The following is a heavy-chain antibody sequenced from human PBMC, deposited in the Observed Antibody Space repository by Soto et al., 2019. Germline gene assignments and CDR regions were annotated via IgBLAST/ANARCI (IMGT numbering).Heavy chain of an antibody. D-gene: IGHD3-22*01. Sequence: SETLSLTCPVSGGSISSGYYYWSWIRQPPGKGLEWIGYIYYSGSTYYNPSLKSRVTISVDTSKNQFSLKLSSVTAADTAVYFCARARGYYDSSAYNWFDPWGQGTLVTVSS. J-gene: IGHJ5*02. CDR2: IYYSGST. V-gene: IGHV4-30-4*01. CDR1: GGSISSGYYY. CDR3: ARARGYYDSSAYNWFDP.